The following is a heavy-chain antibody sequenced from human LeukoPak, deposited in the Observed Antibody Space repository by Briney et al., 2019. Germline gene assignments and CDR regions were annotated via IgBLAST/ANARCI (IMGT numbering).Heavy chain of an antibody. CDR3: ARAPSEIGGYYPEYFRH. V-gene: IGHV3-74*01. CDR1: GFSFSSYW. J-gene: IGHJ1*01. D-gene: IGHD3-22*01. CDR2: IKSDGKT. Sequence: GGSLRLSYAASGFSFSSYWMHWARQAPGKGLVWVSRIKSDGKTNYADSVKGRFTISRDNAKNTVSLQMNSLRAEDTGVYYCARAPSEIGGYYPEYFRHWGQGTLVTVSS.